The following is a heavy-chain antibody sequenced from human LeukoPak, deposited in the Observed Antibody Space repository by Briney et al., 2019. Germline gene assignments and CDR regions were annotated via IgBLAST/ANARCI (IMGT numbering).Heavy chain of an antibody. J-gene: IGHJ4*02. CDR1: GFTFSNAW. CDR3: AKDIAYYGGNSGSDY. V-gene: IGHV3-30*02. CDR2: IRYDGSIK. D-gene: IGHD4-23*01. Sequence: GGSLRLSCAASGFTFSNAWMSWVRQAPGKGLEWVTFIRYDGSIKYYADSVKGRYTISRDNSKNTLYLQMNSLRAEDTAVYYCAKDIAYYGGNSGSDYWGQGTLVTVSS.